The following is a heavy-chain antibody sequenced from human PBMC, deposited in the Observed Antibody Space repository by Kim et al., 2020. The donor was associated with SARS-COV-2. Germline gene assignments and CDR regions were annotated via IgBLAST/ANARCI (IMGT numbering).Heavy chain of an antibody. V-gene: IGHV3-33*06. CDR1: GFTFSSYG. J-gene: IGHJ6*02. CDR2: IWYDGSNK. CDR3: AKVKEAAAQLVYGMDV. D-gene: IGHD6-13*01. Sequence: GGSLRLSCAASGFTFSSYGMHWVRQAPGKGLEWVAVIWYDGSNKYYADSVKGRFTISRDNSKNTLYLQMNSLRAEDTAVYYCAKVKEAAAQLVYGMDVWGQGTTVTVSS.